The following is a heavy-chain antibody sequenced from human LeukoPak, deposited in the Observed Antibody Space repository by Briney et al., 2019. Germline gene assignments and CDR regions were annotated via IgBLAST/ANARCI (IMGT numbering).Heavy chain of an antibody. V-gene: IGHV4-4*07. D-gene: IGHD3-22*01. Sequence: SETLSLTCTVSGDSISSYYWSWIRQPAGKGLEWIGRIYTSGSTNYNPSLKSRVTMSVDTSKNQFSLKLSSVTAADTAVYYCARDLSDSSGYYYYYYMDVWGKGTTVTVSS. CDR2: IYTSGST. J-gene: IGHJ6*03. CDR1: GDSISSYY. CDR3: ARDLSDSSGYYYYYYMDV.